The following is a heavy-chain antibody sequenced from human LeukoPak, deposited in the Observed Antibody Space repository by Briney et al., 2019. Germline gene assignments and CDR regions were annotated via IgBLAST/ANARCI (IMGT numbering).Heavy chain of an antibody. J-gene: IGHJ3*02. D-gene: IGHD3-22*01. CDR3: ARGNYYDGSDI. Sequence: KPSETLSLTCTVSGGSISSGGYYWSWIRQHPGKGLEWIGYIYYSGSTYYNPSLKSRVTISVDTSKNRFSLKLSSVTAADTAVYYCARGNYYDGSDIWGQGTMVTVSS. V-gene: IGHV4-31*03. CDR1: GGSISSGGYY. CDR2: IYYSGST.